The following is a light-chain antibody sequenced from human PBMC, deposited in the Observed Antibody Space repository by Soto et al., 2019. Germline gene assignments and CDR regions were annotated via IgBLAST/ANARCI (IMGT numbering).Light chain of an antibody. CDR2: EVS. Sequence: QSALTQTPSASGSPGQSVTISCTGTSSDVGGYDRVSWYQQHPGKVPKLMIYEVSKRPSGVPDRFSASKSGNTASLTVSGLQTEDEADYYCSSYAGSKNYVVFGGGTKLTVL. J-gene: IGLJ2*01. CDR3: SSYAGSKNYVV. CDR1: SSDVGGYDR. V-gene: IGLV2-8*01.